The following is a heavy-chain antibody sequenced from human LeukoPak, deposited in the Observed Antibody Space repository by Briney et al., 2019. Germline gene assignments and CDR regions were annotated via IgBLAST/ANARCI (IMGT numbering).Heavy chain of an antibody. CDR3: TKGSYYDSSGSFYFDY. Sequence: GGSLRLSCAASGFTFSSYAMHWARQAPGKGLEWVAVISYDGSNKYYADSVKGRFTISRDNSKNTLYVQVNGLGTEDTAAYYCTKGSYYDSSGSFYFDYWGQGTLVTVSS. J-gene: IGHJ4*02. CDR2: ISYDGSNK. V-gene: IGHV3-30*04. CDR1: GFTFSSYA. D-gene: IGHD3-22*01.